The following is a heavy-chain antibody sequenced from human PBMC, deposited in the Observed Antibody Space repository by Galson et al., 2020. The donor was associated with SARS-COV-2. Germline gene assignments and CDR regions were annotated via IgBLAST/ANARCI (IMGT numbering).Heavy chain of an antibody. D-gene: IGHD2-15*01. CDR1: GYSFTSYQ. CDR3: ARVHAAATFLDY. CDR2: IYPGDTAT. V-gene: IGHV5-51*01. J-gene: IGHJ4*02. Sequence: GESLKISCKGSGYSFTSYQMGWVRQTPGKGLEWVAIIYPGDTATRSNPSFPGQVTISADKSISTAYLQWGSLKDSDTAMYYCARVHAAATFLDYWGQGTLVTVSS.